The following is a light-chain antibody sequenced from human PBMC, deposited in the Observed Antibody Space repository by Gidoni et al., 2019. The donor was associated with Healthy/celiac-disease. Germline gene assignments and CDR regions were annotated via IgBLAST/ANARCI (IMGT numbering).Light chain of an antibody. J-gene: IGKJ3*01. CDR1: QLVSSY. Sequence: VLTQSLATLSLSPGERTTLSCRASQLVSSYLAWYQQKPGQAPRLLIYDASNSATSIPARFSGSGSGTDFTLTISSLEPEDFAVYYCQQRSNWPIFTFGPGTKVDIK. CDR3: QQRSNWPIFT. V-gene: IGKV3-11*01. CDR2: DAS.